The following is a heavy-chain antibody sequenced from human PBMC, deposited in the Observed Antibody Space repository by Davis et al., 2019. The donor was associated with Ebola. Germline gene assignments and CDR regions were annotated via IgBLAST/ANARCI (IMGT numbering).Heavy chain of an antibody. D-gene: IGHD5-12*01. Sequence: PSETLSLTCAASGFTLSSYWMHWVRHTPGKGLVWVSRINSDGSSTSYADSVKGRFTISRDNDKNTLYLQMNSLRAEDTGIYYCTRVTGYDKPIEYWGQGTLVTVSS. J-gene: IGHJ4*02. CDR1: GFTLSSYW. CDR2: INSDGSST. V-gene: IGHV3-74*01. CDR3: TRVTGYDKPIEY.